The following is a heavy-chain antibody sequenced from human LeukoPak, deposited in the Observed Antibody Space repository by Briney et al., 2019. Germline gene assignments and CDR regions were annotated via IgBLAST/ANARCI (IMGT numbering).Heavy chain of an antibody. CDR3: AREAPITMVRGVIINDYYYYMDV. Sequence: GGSLRLSCAASGFTFSDHYMDWVRQAPGKGLEWVGRTRNKANSYTTEYAASVKGRFTISRDDSKNSLYLQMNSLKTEDTAVYYCAREAPITMVRGVIINDYYYYMDVWGKGTTVTVSS. J-gene: IGHJ6*03. CDR1: GFTFSDHY. D-gene: IGHD3-10*01. V-gene: IGHV3-72*01. CDR2: TRNKANSYTT.